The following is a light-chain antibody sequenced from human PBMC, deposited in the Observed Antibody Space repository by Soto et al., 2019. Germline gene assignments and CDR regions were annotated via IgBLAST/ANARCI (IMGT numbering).Light chain of an antibody. CDR2: EGS. J-gene: IGLJ2*01. CDR1: NNDVGGYKL. Sequence: QSALTQPASVSGSPGQSITISCTGTNNDVGGYKLVSWYQQHPGKVPKVVIYEGSKRPSGVSNRFSGSNSGNTASLTISGLQAEDEAYYYCWSYAGNTIFVFGGGTKLTVL. CDR3: WSYAGNTIFV. V-gene: IGLV2-23*03.